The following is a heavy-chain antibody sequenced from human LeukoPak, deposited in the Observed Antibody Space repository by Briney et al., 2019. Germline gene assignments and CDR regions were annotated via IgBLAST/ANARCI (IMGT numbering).Heavy chain of an antibody. D-gene: IGHD2-15*01. Sequence: SVKVSCKASGGTFSSYAISWVRQAPGQGLEWMGGIIPIFGTANYAQKFQGRVAITADESTSTAYMELSSLRSEDTAVYYCARGSVVVVAAIRSSFDYWGQGTLVTVSS. CDR1: GGTFSSYA. V-gene: IGHV1-69*01. J-gene: IGHJ4*02. CDR2: IIPIFGTA. CDR3: ARGSVVVVAAIRSSFDY.